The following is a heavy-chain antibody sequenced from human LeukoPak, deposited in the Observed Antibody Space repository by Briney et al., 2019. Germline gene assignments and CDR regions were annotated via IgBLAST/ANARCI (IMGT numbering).Heavy chain of an antibody. CDR3: ARAARGIAAAGTTLLPYGMDV. Sequence: SETLSLTCTVSGGXISSYYWSWIRQPPGKGLEWIGYIYYSGNTNYNPSLKSRVTISVDTSKNQFSLKLSSVTAADTAVYYCARAARGIAAAGTTLLPYGMDVWGQGTTVTVSS. V-gene: IGHV4-59*01. J-gene: IGHJ6*02. CDR2: IYYSGNT. D-gene: IGHD6-13*01. CDR1: GGXISSYY.